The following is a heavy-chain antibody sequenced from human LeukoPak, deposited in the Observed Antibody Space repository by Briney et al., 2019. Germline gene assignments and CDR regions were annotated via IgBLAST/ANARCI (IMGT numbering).Heavy chain of an antibody. CDR2: IVVGSGNT. CDR1: GFTFTSTA. Sequence: GTSVKVSCKASGFTFTSTAVQWVRQARGPRLGWIGCIVVGSGNTNYAQKFQERVTITRDMSTSTAYMELSSLRSEDTAVYYCAAGPNTAMVHYYGMDVWGQGTTVTVSS. J-gene: IGHJ6*02. V-gene: IGHV1-58*01. D-gene: IGHD5-18*01. CDR3: AAGPNTAMVHYYGMDV.